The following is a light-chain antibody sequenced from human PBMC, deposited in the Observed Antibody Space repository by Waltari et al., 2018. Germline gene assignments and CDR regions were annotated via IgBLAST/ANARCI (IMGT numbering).Light chain of an antibody. CDR2: DVS. Sequence: QSALTQPRSVSGSPGQSVTISCTGTSSDVGGYNYVSWYQQHPGKAPKLMIYDVSKRPSGVPVRFSCSKSVNTASLTISGLQAEDEADYYCCSYAGSYTFEVVFGGGTKLTVL. CDR3: CSYAGSYTFEVV. CDR1: SSDVGGYNY. V-gene: IGLV2-11*01. J-gene: IGLJ2*01.